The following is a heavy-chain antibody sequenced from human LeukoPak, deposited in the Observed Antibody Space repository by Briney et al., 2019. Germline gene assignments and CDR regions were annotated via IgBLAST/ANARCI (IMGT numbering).Heavy chain of an antibody. J-gene: IGHJ4*02. CDR2: IYNIRTN. Sequence: SETLSLTCTGTGGSISSQFWSWLRQPPGKGLAWIGNIYNIRTNNYNPSLERRVTISVDTSKNQLSLQLTSVTAADTAVYYCTKATQWLAFDYWGRGTLVTVSS. CDR1: GGSISSQF. CDR3: TKATQWLAFDY. V-gene: IGHV4-59*11. D-gene: IGHD6-19*01.